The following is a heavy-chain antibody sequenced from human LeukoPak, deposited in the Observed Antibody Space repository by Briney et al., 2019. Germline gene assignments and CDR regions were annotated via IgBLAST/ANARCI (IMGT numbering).Heavy chain of an antibody. CDR3: AKDSNTGGYSFGS. CDR2: ISWDGGIT. J-gene: IGHJ4*02. CDR1: GFTFHHYS. V-gene: IGHV3-43*01. D-gene: IGHD5-12*01. Sequence: PGGSLRLSCAASGFTFHHYSMHWVRQPPGKGLEWVSLISWDGGITYYADFVRGRFTISRDNSKNSLSLEMNSLRTEDTALYYCAKDSNTGGYSFGSWGQGTLVTVTS.